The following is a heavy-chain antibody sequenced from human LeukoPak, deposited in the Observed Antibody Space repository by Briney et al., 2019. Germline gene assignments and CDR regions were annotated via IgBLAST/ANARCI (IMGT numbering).Heavy chain of an antibody. V-gene: IGHV5-51*01. CDR3: TRSPDIDILTGYSRYYFDY. Sequence: GESLKISCKGSGYNFANYWIGWVRQMPGKGLEWMGVIYPGDSHTRYSPSFQGQGTISADKSISTAYLQWNSLKASDTAIYYCTRSPDIDILTGYSRYYFDYWGQGTLVTVSS. CDR2: IYPGDSHT. J-gene: IGHJ4*02. D-gene: IGHD3-9*01. CDR1: GYNFANYW.